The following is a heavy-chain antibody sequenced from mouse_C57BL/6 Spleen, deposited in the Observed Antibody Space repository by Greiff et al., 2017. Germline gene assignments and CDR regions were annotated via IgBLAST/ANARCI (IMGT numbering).Heavy chain of an antibody. Sequence: EVQVVESEGGLVQPGSSMKLSCTASGFTFSDYYMAWVRQVPEKGLEWVANINYDGSSTYYLDSLKSRFIISRDNAKNILYLQMSSLKSEDTATYYCARQDYGSSPRFAYWGQGTLVTVSA. D-gene: IGHD1-1*01. CDR3: ARQDYGSSPRFAY. CDR2: INYDGSST. V-gene: IGHV5-16*01. CDR1: GFTFSDYY. J-gene: IGHJ3*01.